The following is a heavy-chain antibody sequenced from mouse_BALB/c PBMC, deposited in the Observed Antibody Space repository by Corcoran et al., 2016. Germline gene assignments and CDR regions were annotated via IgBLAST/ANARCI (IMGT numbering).Heavy chain of an antibody. CDR3: ARDDYGYWYFDV. CDR2: ISYDGGN. J-gene: IGHJ1*01. CDR1: GYSITSGYY. V-gene: IGHV3-6*02. Sequence: DVQLQESGPGLVKPSQSLSFTCSVTGYSITSGYYWNWIRQFPGNKLEWMGYISYDGGNNYNPSLKNRISITRDTSKNQFFLKLNSVTTEDTATYYCARDDYGYWYFDVWGAGTTVTVSS. D-gene: IGHD2-4*01.